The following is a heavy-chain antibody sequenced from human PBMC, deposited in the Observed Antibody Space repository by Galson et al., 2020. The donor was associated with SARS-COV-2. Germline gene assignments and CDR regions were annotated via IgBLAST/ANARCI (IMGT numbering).Heavy chain of an antibody. Sequence: QAGASLRLSCVASGFTFRGPTLNWVRQAPGKGLEWVSSISAAGRPLFYADSVKGRFTISRAIVKNALYLQMSSLRYEDTAVYYCARGDLLYAGLDMWGRGTMVTVSS. V-gene: IGHV3-48*02. CDR1: GFTFRGPT. CDR2: ISAAGRPL. CDR3: ARGDLLYAGLDM. D-gene: IGHD2-2*02. J-gene: IGHJ3*02.